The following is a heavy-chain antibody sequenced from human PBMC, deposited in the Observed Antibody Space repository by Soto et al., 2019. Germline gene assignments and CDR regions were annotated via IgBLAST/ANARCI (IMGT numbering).Heavy chain of an antibody. J-gene: IGHJ4*02. CDR3: ARTAPRDAGGKQYYDF. CDR2: IIPFFGTA. D-gene: IGHD3-10*01. CDR1: GYTFTTYG. Sequence: SVKVSWKASGYTFTTYGIHWVRQAPGQGLEWMGGIIPFFGTAEYSQKFEDRITITADESTNTAYMDLRSLTSEDTAIYYCARTAPRDAGGKQYYDFWGQGALDPVSS. V-gene: IGHV1-69*13.